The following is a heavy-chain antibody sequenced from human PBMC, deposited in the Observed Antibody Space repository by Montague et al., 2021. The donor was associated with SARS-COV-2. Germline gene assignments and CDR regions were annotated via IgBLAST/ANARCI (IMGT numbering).Heavy chain of an antibody. CDR2: TYYRSEWHT. Sequence: CAISGDSVSSTAAAWNWIRQSPSRGLEWLGRTYYRSEWHTDYAVSVEGRLAIDADTSKNQFSLQLHSVTPEDSAVYYCSSGWTLFDWGQGTLVTVSS. J-gene: IGHJ4*02. CDR3: SSGWTLFD. V-gene: IGHV6-1*01. D-gene: IGHD6-19*01. CDR1: GDSVSSTAAA.